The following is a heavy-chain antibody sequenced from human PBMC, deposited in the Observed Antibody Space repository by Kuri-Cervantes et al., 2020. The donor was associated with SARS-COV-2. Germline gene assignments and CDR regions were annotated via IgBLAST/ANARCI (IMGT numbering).Heavy chain of an antibody. V-gene: IGHV1-2*06. J-gene: IGHJ3*02. Sequence: ASVKVSCKASGYNFTGYYMHWVRQAPRQGLEWMGRINPNSGGTNYAQKFQGRVTMTRDTSISTAYMELSRLRSDDTAVYYCARDQPRFFMVRGQDAFDIWGQGTMVTVSS. CDR3: ARDQPRFFMVRGQDAFDI. CDR1: GYNFTGYY. D-gene: IGHD3-10*01. CDR2: INPNSGGT.